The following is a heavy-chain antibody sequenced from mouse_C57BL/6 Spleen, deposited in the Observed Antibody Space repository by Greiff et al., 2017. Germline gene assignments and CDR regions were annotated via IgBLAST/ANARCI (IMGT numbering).Heavy chain of an antibody. CDR3: TLYYYGSSGY. CDR2: IDPETGGT. Sequence: LQESGAELVRPGASVTLSCKASGYTFTDYEMHWVKQTPVHGLEWIGAIDPETGGTAYNQKFKGKAILTADKSSSTAYMELRSLTSEDSAVYYCTLYYYGSSGYWGQGTTLTVSS. J-gene: IGHJ2*01. D-gene: IGHD1-1*01. V-gene: IGHV1-15*01. CDR1: GYTFTDYE.